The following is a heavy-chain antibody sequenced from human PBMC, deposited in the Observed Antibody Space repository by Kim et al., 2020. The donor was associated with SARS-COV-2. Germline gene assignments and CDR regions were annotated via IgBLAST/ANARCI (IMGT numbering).Heavy chain of an antibody. D-gene: IGHD3-10*01. CDR3: ARGPSFGSGSFSMDV. V-gene: IGHV1-69*13. J-gene: IGHJ6*02. CDR2: IIPFYGAV. CDR1: GGTFRSHD. Sequence: SVKVSCKASGGTFRSHDFSWVRQAPGQGLEWMGGIIPFYGAVNYAQKFQGRVTLTADESTSTAYMELSSLRSEDTAVYYCARGPSFGSGSFSMDVWGQGTTVTVSS.